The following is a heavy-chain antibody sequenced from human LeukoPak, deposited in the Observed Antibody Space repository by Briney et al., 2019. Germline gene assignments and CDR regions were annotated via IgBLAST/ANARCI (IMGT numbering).Heavy chain of an antibody. J-gene: IGHJ4*02. CDR1: GFTFSSYW. CDR2: IKQDGSEK. CDR3: ARASSSWSIFDY. Sequence: GRSLRLSCAASGFTFSSYWTSWVRQAPGKGLEWVANIKQDGSEKYYVDSVKGRFTTSRDNAKNSLYLQMNSLRAEDTAVYYCARASSSWSIFDYWGQGTLVTVSS. D-gene: IGHD6-13*01. V-gene: IGHV3-7*04.